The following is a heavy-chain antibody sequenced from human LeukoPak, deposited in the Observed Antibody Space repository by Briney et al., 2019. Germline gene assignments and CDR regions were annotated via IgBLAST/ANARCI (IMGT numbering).Heavy chain of an antibody. D-gene: IGHD6-19*01. V-gene: IGHV3-33*01. CDR1: GFTFSGHG. J-gene: IGHJ4*02. Sequence: GRSLRLSCAASGFTFSGHGMHWIRQAPGKGLERVAVIWHDGSKQLYADSVKGRFSISRDDSTSTLYLQMNSLRAEDTAVYYCAREDSSGWFSAYWGQGTLVTVSS. CDR3: AREDSSGWFSAY. CDR2: IWHDGSKQ.